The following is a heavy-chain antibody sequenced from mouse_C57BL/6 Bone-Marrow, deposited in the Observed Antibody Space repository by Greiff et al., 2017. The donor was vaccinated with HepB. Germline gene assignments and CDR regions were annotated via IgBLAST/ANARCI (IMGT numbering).Heavy chain of an antibody. Sequence: EVKLVESGGDLVKPGGSLKLSCVASGFTFSTSGMSWVRQTPDKRLEWVATINTGGTYTYYLDSVKGRFTISKDTARSTLFLQMRSLKAEDTAICYCARDRVDYYFDYWRQGTTLTVSS. CDR2: INTGGTYT. CDR3: ARDRVDYYFDY. D-gene: IGHD2-14*01. J-gene: IGHJ2*01. V-gene: IGHV5-6*01. CDR1: GFTFSTSG.